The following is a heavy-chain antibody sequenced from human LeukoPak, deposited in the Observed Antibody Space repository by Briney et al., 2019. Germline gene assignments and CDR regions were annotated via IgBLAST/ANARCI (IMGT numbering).Heavy chain of an antibody. D-gene: IGHD4-17*01. CDR3: VRGTTVTTMGWLDH. CDR1: GMRFDA. CDR2: ISSTSGTM. J-gene: IGHJ5*02. Sequence: GGSLRHSCSASGMRFDAMHWVEQGPGQGLEWVSGISSTSGTMDYADSVKGRFTISRDNAKNSLYLQMSSLRAEDTAFYYCVRGTTVTTMGWLDHWGQGTLVTVSS. V-gene: IGHV3-9*01.